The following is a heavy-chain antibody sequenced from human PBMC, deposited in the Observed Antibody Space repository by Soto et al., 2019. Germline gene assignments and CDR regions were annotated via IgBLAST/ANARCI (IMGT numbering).Heavy chain of an antibody. V-gene: IGHV3-30*04. J-gene: IGHJ4*02. CDR1: GFTFSFYA. CDR3: ARQAKIGDRSQFYFAS. D-gene: IGHD3-16*01. CDR2: ISYNGRNK. Sequence: QGQLVESGGDVVQPGRSLRLSCAASGFTFSFYAMHWVRQAPGKGLEWVAVISYNGRNKHYVDSVKGRFTISRDNSQDTLYLQMDSLRPDDTAVYYCARQAKIGDRSQFYFASWGQGTLGTVSS.